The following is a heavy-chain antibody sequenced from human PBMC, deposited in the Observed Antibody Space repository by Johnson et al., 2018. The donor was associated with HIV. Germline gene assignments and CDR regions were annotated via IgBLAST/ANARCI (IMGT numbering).Heavy chain of an antibody. D-gene: IGHD3-16*01. J-gene: IGHJ3*02. CDR1: GFTFSSYA. V-gene: IGHV3-30-3*01. Sequence: QVQLVESGGGVVQPGRSLRLSCAASGFTFSSYAMHWVRQAPGKGLEWVAVISYDGSNKYYADSVKGRFTIPRDKSKNTLYLQMNSLRAEDTAVYYCAKDNPRLGGAFDIWGQGTMVTVSS. CDR2: ISYDGSNK. CDR3: AKDNPRLGGAFDI.